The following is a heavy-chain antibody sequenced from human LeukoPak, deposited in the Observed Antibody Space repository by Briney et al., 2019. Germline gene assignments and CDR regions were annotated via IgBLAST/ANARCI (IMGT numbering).Heavy chain of an antibody. Sequence: GGSLRLSCAASGFIFRSYWMHWVRQVSGKGLVWVSRINSDGSTTTYADSVKGRFTISRDNAKNTLYLQMNSLRAEDTAVYYCARGGVDSWGQGTLVTVSS. CDR1: GFIFRSYW. CDR2: INSDGSTT. J-gene: IGHJ4*02. CDR3: ARGGVDS. V-gene: IGHV3-74*01.